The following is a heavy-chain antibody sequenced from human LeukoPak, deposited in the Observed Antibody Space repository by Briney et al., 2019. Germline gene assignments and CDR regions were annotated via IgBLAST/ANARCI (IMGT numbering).Heavy chain of an antibody. D-gene: IGHD3-3*01. Sequence: GGSLRLSYAAPGFTFSSYAMSWVRQTPGKGLEWVSAISGSGGSTYYADSVKGRFTISRDNSKNTLFLQMNSLRVEDTAPYYCAKSVAIYFYYGLDVWGQGTTVTVSS. CDR3: AKSVAIYFYYGLDV. J-gene: IGHJ6*02. CDR1: GFTFSSYA. CDR2: ISGSGGST. V-gene: IGHV3-23*01.